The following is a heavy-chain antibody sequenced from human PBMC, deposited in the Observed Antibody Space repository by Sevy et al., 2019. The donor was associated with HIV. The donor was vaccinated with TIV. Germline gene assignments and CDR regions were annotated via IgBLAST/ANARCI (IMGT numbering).Heavy chain of an antibody. Sequence: GGSLRLSCAASGFTFSNYFMNWVRQAPGKGLEWVSSISSGSRYIFYADSLKGRFTISRDNAKNSLYLHMNSLRAEDTAVYYCARGDYYGSLYYFDYWGPGTLVTVSS. J-gene: IGHJ4*02. CDR2: ISSGSRYI. CDR3: ARGDYYGSLYYFDY. CDR1: GFTFSNYF. V-gene: IGHV3-21*01. D-gene: IGHD3-10*01.